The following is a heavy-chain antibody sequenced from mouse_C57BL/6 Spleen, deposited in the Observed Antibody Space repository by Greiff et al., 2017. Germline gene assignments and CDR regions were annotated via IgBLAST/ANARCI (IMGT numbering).Heavy chain of an antibody. V-gene: IGHV1-69*01. J-gene: IGHJ4*01. D-gene: IGHD1-1*01. Sequence: QVQLQQPGAELVMPGASVKLSCKASGYTFTSYWMHWVKQRPGQGLEWIGEIDPSDSYTNYNQKFKGKSTLTVDKSSSTAYMQLSSLTSEDSAVYYCARRGYYYGSSAMYYWGQGTSVTVSS. CDR1: GYTFTSYW. CDR2: IDPSDSYT. CDR3: ARRGYYYGSSAMYY.